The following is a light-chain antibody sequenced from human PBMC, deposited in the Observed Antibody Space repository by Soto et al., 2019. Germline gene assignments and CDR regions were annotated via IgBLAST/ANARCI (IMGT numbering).Light chain of an antibody. CDR2: NAS. Sequence: DIEMTQSPSTLSSSLGDTATITCRASQSISNWLAWYQQKPGQAPKLLIHNASTIESGVPSRFSGSGSGTEFTLTISSLEPDDFAAFYCQQYDRLPHTFGQGTKLEIK. J-gene: IGKJ2*01. CDR3: QQYDRLPHT. CDR1: QSISNW. V-gene: IGKV1-5*03.